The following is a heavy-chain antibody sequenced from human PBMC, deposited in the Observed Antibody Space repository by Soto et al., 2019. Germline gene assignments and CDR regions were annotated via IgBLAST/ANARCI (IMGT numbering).Heavy chain of an antibody. V-gene: IGHV3-53*01. CDR1: GFTVSSNY. CDR2: IYSGGST. CDR3: ARHIWFGELLAYYYGMDV. D-gene: IGHD3-10*01. J-gene: IGHJ6*02. Sequence: GGSLRLSCAASGFTVSSNYMSWVRQAPGKGLEWVSVIYSGGSTYYADSVKGRFTISRDNSKNTLYLQMNSLRAEDTAVYYCARHIWFGELLAYYYGMDVWGQGTTGTVS.